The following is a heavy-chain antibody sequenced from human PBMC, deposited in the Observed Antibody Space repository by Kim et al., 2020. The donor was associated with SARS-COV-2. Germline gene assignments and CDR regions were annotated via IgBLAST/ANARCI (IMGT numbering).Heavy chain of an antibody. CDR1: GFTFDDYA. Sequence: GGSLRLSCAASGFTFDDYAMHWVRQAPGKGLEWVSGISWNSGSIGYADSVKGRFTISRDNAKNSLYLQMNSLRAEDTALYYCAKDIALVGATYFDYWGQGTLVTVSS. J-gene: IGHJ4*02. CDR3: AKDIALVGATYFDY. D-gene: IGHD1-26*01. V-gene: IGHV3-9*01. CDR2: ISWNSGSI.